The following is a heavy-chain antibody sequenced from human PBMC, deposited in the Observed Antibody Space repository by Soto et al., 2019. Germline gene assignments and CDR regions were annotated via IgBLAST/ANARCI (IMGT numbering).Heavy chain of an antibody. V-gene: IGHV1-46*01. J-gene: IGHJ6*02. Sequence: ASVKVSCKASGYSFITYYLHWVRQAPGQGLEWMGAIDPSGGSTNYAQKFQGRVTMTTDTSTSTAYMELSSLRSEDTAVYYCARAWGYCSGGSCYSPLDYYYYGMDVWGQGTTVTVSS. D-gene: IGHD2-15*01. CDR2: IDPSGGST. CDR3: ARAWGYCSGGSCYSPLDYYYYGMDV. CDR1: GYSFITYY.